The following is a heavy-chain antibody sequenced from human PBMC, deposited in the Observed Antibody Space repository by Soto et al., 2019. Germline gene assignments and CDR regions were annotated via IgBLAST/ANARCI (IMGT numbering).Heavy chain of an antibody. Sequence: DVQLVESGGGLVQPGRSLRLSCVASGFTFGDYGMHWVRQAPGRGPEWVSGISWNSGNIGYAETVKCLFTISRDNAKNSLYLQMNSLRAEDTALYYCVKDGLTSVFGLVHDGSDIWGHGTMVTVSS. V-gene: IGHV3-9*01. CDR2: ISWNSGNI. CDR1: GFTFGDYG. D-gene: IGHD3-3*01. CDR3: VKDGLTSVFGLVHDGSDI. J-gene: IGHJ3*02.